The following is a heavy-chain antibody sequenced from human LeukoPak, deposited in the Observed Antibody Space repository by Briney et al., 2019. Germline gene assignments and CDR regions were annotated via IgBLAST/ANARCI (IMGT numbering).Heavy chain of an antibody. CDR1: GGTFSSYA. CDR2: IIPIFGTA. V-gene: IGHV1-69*13. CDR3: ARANFLRFLEWLSSNWFDP. D-gene: IGHD3-3*01. J-gene: IGHJ5*02. Sequence: ASVKVSCKASGGTFSSYAISWVRQAPGQGLEWMGGIIPIFGTANYAQKFQGRVTITADESTSTAYMELSSLRSEDTAVYYCARANFLRFLEWLSSNWFDPWGQGTLVTVSS.